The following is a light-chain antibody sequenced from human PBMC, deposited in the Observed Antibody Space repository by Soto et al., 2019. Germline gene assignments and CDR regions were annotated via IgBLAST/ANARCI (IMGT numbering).Light chain of an antibody. CDR3: QQYYSTPPT. J-gene: IGKJ4*01. CDR1: QSVLFNSKNKNY. Sequence: DIVMTQSPDSLAVSLGERATINCKSSQSVLFNSKNKNYLAWYQQKPGQPPKLLIYWASTRESGVPDRFSGSGSGTDFTLTISSLQAEDVAVYYCQQYYSTPPTFGGGTKVDI. CDR2: WAS. V-gene: IGKV4-1*01.